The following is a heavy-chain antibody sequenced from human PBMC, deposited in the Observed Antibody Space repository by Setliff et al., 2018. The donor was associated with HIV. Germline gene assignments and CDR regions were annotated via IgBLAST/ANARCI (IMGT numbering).Heavy chain of an antibody. D-gene: IGHD5-12*01. J-gene: IGHJ4*02. CDR3: ARGRWLQSAFDY. CDR1: GYTFISYG. Sequence: ASVKVSCKASGYTFISYGISWVRQAPGQGLEWMGWINVYNGYTNYAQKLQGRVTMTTDISTSTVYMDLRSLKSDDTAVYYCARGRWLQSAFDYWGQGTLVTVSS. V-gene: IGHV1-18*01. CDR2: INVYNGYT.